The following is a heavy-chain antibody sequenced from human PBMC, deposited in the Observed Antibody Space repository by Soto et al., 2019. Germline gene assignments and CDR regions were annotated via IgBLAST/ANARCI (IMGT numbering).Heavy chain of an antibody. CDR3: ASRSSWPQFDY. CDR2: IYYSGST. CDR1: GGSISSSSYY. V-gene: IGHV4-39*01. Sequence: SETLSLTCTVSGGSISSSSYYWGWIRQPPGKGLEWIGSIYYSGSTYYNPSLKSRVTISVDTSKNQFSLKLSSVTAADTAVYYCASRSSWPQFDYWGQGTLVTVSS. J-gene: IGHJ4*02. D-gene: IGHD6-6*01.